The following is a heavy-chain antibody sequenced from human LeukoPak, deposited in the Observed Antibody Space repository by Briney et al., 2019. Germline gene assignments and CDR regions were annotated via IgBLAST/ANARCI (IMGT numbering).Heavy chain of an antibody. J-gene: IGHJ6*03. CDR1: GYTFTGYY. D-gene: IGHD3-22*01. V-gene: IGHV1-2*02. CDR2: INPNSGGT. CDR3: ARLDSSGYLYYYYYYMDV. Sequence: ASVKVSCKASGYTFTGYYMHWVRQAPGQGLEWMGWINPNSGGTNYAQKLQGRVTMTTDTSTSTAYMELRSLRSDDTAVYYCARLDSSGYLYYYYYYMDVWGKGTTVTVSS.